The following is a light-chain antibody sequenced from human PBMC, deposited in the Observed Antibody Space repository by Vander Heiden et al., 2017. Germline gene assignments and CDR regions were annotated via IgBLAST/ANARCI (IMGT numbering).Light chain of an antibody. CDR3: SSYAGSNNPYV. CDR1: SSDVGGYNY. V-gene: IGLV2-8*01. Sequence: QSALTQPPSASGSPGQPTTTSCTGTSSDVGGYNYVSWYQQHPGKAPKLMIYEVSKRPSGVPDRFSGSKSGNTASLTVSGLQAEDEADYYCSSYAGSNNPYVFGTGTKVTVL. J-gene: IGLJ1*01. CDR2: EVS.